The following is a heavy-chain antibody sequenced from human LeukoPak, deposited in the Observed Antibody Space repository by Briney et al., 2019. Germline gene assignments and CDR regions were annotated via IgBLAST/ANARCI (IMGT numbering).Heavy chain of an antibody. J-gene: IGHJ5*02. CDR2: INPNSGGT. CDR3: ARDLAAGTGNWFDP. Sequence: GASVKVSCNASGYTFTGYYMHWVRQAPGQGLEWMGWINPNSGGTNYAQKFQGRVTMTRDTSISTAYMELSRLRCDDTAVYYCARDLAAGTGNWFDPWGQGTLVTVSS. CDR1: GYTFTGYY. D-gene: IGHD6-13*01. V-gene: IGHV1-2*02.